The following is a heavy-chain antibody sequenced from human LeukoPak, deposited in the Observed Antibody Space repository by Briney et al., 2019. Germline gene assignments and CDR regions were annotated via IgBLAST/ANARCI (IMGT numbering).Heavy chain of an antibody. CDR3: ARRYCTTTTWYYFDY. CDR1: GGSLSSSSHH. V-gene: IGHV4-39*01. J-gene: IGHJ4*02. CDR2: ISSSGST. Sequence: PSETLPLTCAVSGGSLSSSSHHWGWIRQPPGKGLEWIASISSSGSTNYNPSLQSRATISVDTSKNQFSLRLSSVTAADTAVYYCARRYCTTTTWYYFDYWGQGTLVTVSS. D-gene: IGHD2-2*01.